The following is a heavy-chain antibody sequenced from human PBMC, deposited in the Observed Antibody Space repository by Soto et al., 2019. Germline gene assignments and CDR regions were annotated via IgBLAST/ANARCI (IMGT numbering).Heavy chain of an antibody. V-gene: IGHV6-1*01. CDR3: ARDPPDFNSGFDS. CDR2: AYYRSRWHY. D-gene: IGHD1-26*01. J-gene: IGHJ4*02. Sequence: SQTLSLTCAICGDSVSNNGATWNWIRQSLSRGLEWLGRAYYRSRWHYDYATSVRSRITINPDTSKNQFSLQLSSVTPEDTAVYYCARDPPDFNSGFDSWGQGSLVTVSS. CDR1: GDSVSNNGAT.